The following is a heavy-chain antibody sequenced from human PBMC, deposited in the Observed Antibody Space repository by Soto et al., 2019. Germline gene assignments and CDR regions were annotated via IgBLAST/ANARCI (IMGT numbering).Heavy chain of an antibody. CDR3: ARDKVVIYYYYYYMDV. D-gene: IGHD3-22*01. V-gene: IGHV1-3*01. CDR2: INAGNGNT. CDR1: GYTFTSYA. J-gene: IGHJ6*03. Sequence: ASVKVSCKASGYTFTSYAMHWVRQAPGQRLEWMGWINAGNGNTKYSKKIQGRVTITRDTSASTANMELSSLRSEDTAVYYCARDKVVIYYYYYYMDVWGKGTTVTVS.